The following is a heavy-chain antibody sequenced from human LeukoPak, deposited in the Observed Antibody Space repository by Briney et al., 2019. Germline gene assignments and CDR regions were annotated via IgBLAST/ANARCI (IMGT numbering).Heavy chain of an antibody. CDR2: ISSSSSYI. D-gene: IGHD3-16*01. Sequence: PGGSLRLSCAASGFTFSSYSMNWVRQAPGKGLEWVSSISSSSSYIYYADSVKGRFTISRDNAKNSLYLQMNSLRAEDTALYYCAKEERGGYVYYFDYWGQGTLVTVSS. CDR3: AKEERGGYVYYFDY. V-gene: IGHV3-21*04. J-gene: IGHJ4*02. CDR1: GFTFSSYS.